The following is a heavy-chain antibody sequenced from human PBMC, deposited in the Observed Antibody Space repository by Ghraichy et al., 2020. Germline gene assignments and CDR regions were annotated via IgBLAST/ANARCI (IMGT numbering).Heavy chain of an antibody. D-gene: IGHD4-17*01. CDR3: WLRPNGDYVSRDY. CDR2: IYYSGST. J-gene: IGHJ4*02. Sequence: SETLSLTCTVSGGSISSYYWSWIRQPPGKGLEWIGYIYYSGSTNYNPSLKSRVTISVDTSKNQFSLKLSSVTAADTAVYYCWLRPNGDYVSRDYWGQGTLVTVSS. V-gene: IGHV4-59*08. CDR1: GGSISSYY.